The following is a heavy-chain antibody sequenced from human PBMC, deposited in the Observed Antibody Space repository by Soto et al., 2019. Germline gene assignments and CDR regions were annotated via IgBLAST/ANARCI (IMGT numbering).Heavy chain of an antibody. D-gene: IGHD2-15*01. CDR3: AKGSGGNCYSHFDY. V-gene: IGHV3-23*01. CDR1: GFTFSSYA. Sequence: EVQLLESGGGLVQPGGSLRLSCAASGFTFSSYAMSWVRQAPGKGLAWVSAICGSGGATYYTDSVKGRFNISRDNSKNTLHLQMNNLRAEDTAIYYCAKGSGGNCYSHFDYCGQGTLVTVSS. J-gene: IGHJ4*02. CDR2: ICGSGGAT.